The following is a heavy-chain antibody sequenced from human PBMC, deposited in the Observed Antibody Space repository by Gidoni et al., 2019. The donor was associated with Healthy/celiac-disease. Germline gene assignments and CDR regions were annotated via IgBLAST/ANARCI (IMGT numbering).Heavy chain of an antibody. CDR3: AHNRAGRGWFDP. Sequence: QITLQQSGPTLVKPTQTLTLTCTFSGFSLSTSGVGVGWVRQRPGTALEWLALIYWDDDKRYSPSLKSRLTITKDTSKNQVVLTMTNMDPVDTATYYCAHNRAGRGWFDPWGQGTLVTVSS. V-gene: IGHV2-5*02. CDR2: IYWDDDK. CDR1: GFSLSTSGVG. J-gene: IGHJ5*02. D-gene: IGHD6-13*01.